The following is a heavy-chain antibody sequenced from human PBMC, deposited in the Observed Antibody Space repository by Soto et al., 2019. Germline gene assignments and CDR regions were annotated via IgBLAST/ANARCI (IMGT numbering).Heavy chain of an antibody. V-gene: IGHV1-18*04. D-gene: IGHD2-2*01. CDR1: GYTFTSYG. J-gene: IGHJ6*02. CDR2: ISAYNGNT. Sequence: AAVKVSCKDSGYTFTSYGIIGVRQAPEQGLEWMGWISAYNGNTNYAQKLQGRVTMTTDTSTSKAYMELRSLRSDDTAVYYCARDLTSSTFPPDVWGQGTTVPVS. CDR3: ARDLTSSTFPPDV.